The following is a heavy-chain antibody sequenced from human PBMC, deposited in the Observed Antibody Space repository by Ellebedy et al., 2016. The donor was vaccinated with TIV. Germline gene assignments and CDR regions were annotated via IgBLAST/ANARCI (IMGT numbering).Heavy chain of an antibody. CDR1: GFTFSSYS. Sequence: GESLKISCAASGFTFSSYSMHWVRQAPGKGLEWVAAISYDGTDKYYADSLKGRFTISRDNSRTTLYLQMNSLRAEDTAVYYCVRELMLGVLDYWGQGTLVTVSS. CDR3: VRELMLGVLDY. V-gene: IGHV3-30-3*01. J-gene: IGHJ4*02. CDR2: ISYDGTDK. D-gene: IGHD3-3*01.